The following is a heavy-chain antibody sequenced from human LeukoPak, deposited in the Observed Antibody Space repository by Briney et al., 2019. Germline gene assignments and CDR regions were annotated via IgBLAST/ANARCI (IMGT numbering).Heavy chain of an antibody. J-gene: IGHJ4*02. Sequence: GESLKISCKGSGYTFTNYWIHWVRQMPGRGLEWMGIIYPGDSDTRYGPSFQGQVTISADKSISTAYLQWRSLKASDTAIYYCARQDNGGNSPDYWGQGTLVTVSS. CDR3: ARQDNGGNSPDY. CDR1: GYTFTNYW. CDR2: IYPGDSDT. D-gene: IGHD4-23*01. V-gene: IGHV5-51*01.